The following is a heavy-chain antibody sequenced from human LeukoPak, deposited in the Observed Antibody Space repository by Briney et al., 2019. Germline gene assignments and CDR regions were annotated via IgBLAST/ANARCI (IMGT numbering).Heavy chain of an antibody. V-gene: IGHV4-38-2*02. D-gene: IGHD3-10*01. CDR1: GYSISSNYY. CDR3: ARDSPYYYGSGSYYNVFDY. J-gene: IGHJ4*02. Sequence: SETLSLTCTVSGYSISSNYYWAWIRQPPGKGLEWIGSIYHPVDTSYNPSLKSRITMSVDTSKNQFSLNLSSVTAADTAVYYCARDSPYYYGSGSYYNVFDYWGQGTLVTVSS. CDR2: IYHPVDT.